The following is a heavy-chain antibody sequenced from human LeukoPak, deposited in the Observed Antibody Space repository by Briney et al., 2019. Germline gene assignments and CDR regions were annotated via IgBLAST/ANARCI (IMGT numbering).Heavy chain of an antibody. V-gene: IGHV3-30*02. CDR1: GFTFSSYG. Sequence: GRSLRLSCAASGFTFSSYGMHWVRQAPGKGLEWVAFIRYDGSNKYYADSVKGRFTISRDNSKNTLYLQMNSLRAEDTAVYYCARTYYYGSGSPPYYYYYMDVWGKGTTVTISS. J-gene: IGHJ6*03. CDR3: ARTYYYGSGSPPYYYYYMDV. CDR2: IRYDGSNK. D-gene: IGHD3-10*01.